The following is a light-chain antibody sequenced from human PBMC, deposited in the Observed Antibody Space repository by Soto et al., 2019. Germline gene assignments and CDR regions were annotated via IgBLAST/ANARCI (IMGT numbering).Light chain of an antibody. Sequence: EIVLTQSPATLSVSPGESGSRSCRASQSISSNLAWYQQKPGQSPRLLIYGASSRATGVPVRFSGSGSGVAFTLTISGPQSEDFAVYHCQQYNQWPGTFGQGTKVDIK. CDR1: QSISSN. CDR2: GAS. J-gene: IGKJ1*01. V-gene: IGKV3-15*01. CDR3: QQYNQWPGT.